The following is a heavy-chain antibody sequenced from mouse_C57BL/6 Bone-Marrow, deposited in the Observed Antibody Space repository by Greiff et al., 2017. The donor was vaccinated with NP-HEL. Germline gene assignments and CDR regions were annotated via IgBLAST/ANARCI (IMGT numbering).Heavy chain of an antibody. Sequence: VQLQQSGAELVRPGASVKLSCTASGFNITDYYMHWVKQRPEQGLEWIGRIDPEDGDTEYAPKFQGKATMTADTSSNTAYLQLSSLTSEDTAVYYCTTTFYYYDSYYAMDYWGQGTSVTVSS. J-gene: IGHJ4*01. CDR1: GFNITDYY. CDR3: TTTFYYYDSYYAMDY. D-gene: IGHD1-1*01. V-gene: IGHV14-1*01. CDR2: IDPEDGDT.